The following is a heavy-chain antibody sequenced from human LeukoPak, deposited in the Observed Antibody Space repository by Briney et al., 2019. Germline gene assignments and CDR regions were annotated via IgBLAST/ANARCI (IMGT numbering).Heavy chain of an antibody. Sequence: SVKVSCKASGGTFSSYAISWVRQAPGQGLDWMGGIIPISGTPNYAQKFQGRVTITTDESTSTAYMELSSLRSEDTAVYYCARHGYPKLIATSGHPPRGWFDPWGQGTLVTVSS. J-gene: IGHJ5*02. V-gene: IGHV1-69*05. D-gene: IGHD6-13*01. CDR2: IIPISGTP. CDR3: ARHGYPKLIATSGHPPRGWFDP. CDR1: GGTFSSYA.